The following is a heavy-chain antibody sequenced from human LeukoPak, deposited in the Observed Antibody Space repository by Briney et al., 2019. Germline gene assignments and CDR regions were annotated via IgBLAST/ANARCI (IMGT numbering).Heavy chain of an antibody. CDR3: ARLKRAGGWSYFDY. V-gene: IGHV4-59*01. D-gene: IGHD6-19*01. J-gene: IGHJ4*02. CDR1: GGSTSTYY. Sequence: SETLSLTCTVSGGSTSTYYWSWIRKPPGKGLEWIGHIYNSGSTNYSPSLKSRVTISVDTSKNQFSLKLSSVTAADTAVYYCARLKRAGGWSYFDYWGQGTLVTVSS. CDR2: IYNSGST.